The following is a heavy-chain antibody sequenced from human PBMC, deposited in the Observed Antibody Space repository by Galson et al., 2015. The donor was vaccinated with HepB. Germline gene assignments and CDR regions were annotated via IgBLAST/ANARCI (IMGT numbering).Heavy chain of an antibody. J-gene: IGHJ4*02. CDR1: GGSISSYY. D-gene: IGHD2-15*01. CDR2: IYYSGST. CDR3: ARGGLSHALPLDY. Sequence: SETLSLTCTVSGGSISSYYWSWIRQPPGKGLEWIGYIYYSGSTNYNPSLKSRVTISVDTSKNQFSLKLSSVTAADTAVYYCARGGLSHALPLDYWGQGTLVTVSS. V-gene: IGHV4-59*08.